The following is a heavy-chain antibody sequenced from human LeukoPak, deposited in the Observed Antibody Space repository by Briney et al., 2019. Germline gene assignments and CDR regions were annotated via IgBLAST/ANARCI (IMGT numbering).Heavy chain of an antibody. CDR2: IKPDGSDQ. CDR1: GFTFSSYA. Sequence: GGSLRLSCAASGFTFSSYAMSWVRQAPGKGLEWVANIKPDGSDQYYVDSEKGRFTISRDNAKNSLYLQMNSLRAEDTAVYYCARWSLGDYWGQGTLVTVSS. CDR3: ARWSLGDY. D-gene: IGHD1-26*01. J-gene: IGHJ4*02. V-gene: IGHV3-7*01.